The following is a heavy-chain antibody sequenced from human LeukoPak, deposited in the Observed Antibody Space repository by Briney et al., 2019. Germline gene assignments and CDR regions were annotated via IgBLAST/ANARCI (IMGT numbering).Heavy chain of an antibody. Sequence: GGSLRLSCAASGFTFNNYGMTWVRQALGKGLEWVSSISDSGDRTYYADSVKGRLTISRDNSKNTLYLQMNSLRTEDTAIYYCAKVLYQDNYGPFDPWGQGTLVTVSS. V-gene: IGHV3-23*01. D-gene: IGHD5-24*01. CDR2: ISDSGDRT. CDR3: AKVLYQDNYGPFDP. J-gene: IGHJ5*02. CDR1: GFTFNNYG.